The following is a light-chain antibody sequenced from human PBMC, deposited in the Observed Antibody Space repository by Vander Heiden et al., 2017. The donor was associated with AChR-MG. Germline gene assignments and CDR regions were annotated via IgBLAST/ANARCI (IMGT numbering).Light chain of an antibody. J-gene: IGKJ1*01. CDR2: GAS. Sequence: PATQSGSTGGRATLSCRASQSVSSNLAWYQQRPDQAPRLLNYGASTRATGIPARFSGSGSGTEFTLTSSGLQSEDFAVYYCQQYNNWPQTFGQGTKVEIK. CDR1: QSVSSN. CDR3: QQYNNWPQT. V-gene: IGKV3-15*01.